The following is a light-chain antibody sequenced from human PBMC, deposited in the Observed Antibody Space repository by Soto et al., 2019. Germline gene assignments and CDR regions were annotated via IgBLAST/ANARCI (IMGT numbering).Light chain of an antibody. CDR3: QQDHTFPWT. J-gene: IGKJ1*01. Sequence: DIQLTQSPSSVSASVGDRVTITCRASQDISTRLAWYQQKPGTAPKLLIYAASTSGSGVPSRFSGSGSGTDFSLTVSSLQSEDFATYFCQQDHTFPWTFGQGTKVDIK. V-gene: IGKV1-12*01. CDR1: QDISTR. CDR2: AAS.